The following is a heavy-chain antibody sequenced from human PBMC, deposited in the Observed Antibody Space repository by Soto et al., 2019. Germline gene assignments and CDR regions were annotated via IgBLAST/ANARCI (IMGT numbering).Heavy chain of an antibody. CDR2: TCWDDDE. CDR1: GFSFSTSGVA. D-gene: IGHD3-16*01. V-gene: IGHV2-5*02. Sequence: QITLKESGPTLVKPTQTLTLSCTFSGFSFSTSGVAVGWIRQPPGKALAWVAFTCWDDDERYLPALKSRLTITKDTSNNQVVLTMTNMDPVDTATYYCAQRLRTSNGWGTFDYWGQGIVVTVSS. J-gene: IGHJ4*02. CDR3: AQRLRTSNGWGTFDY.